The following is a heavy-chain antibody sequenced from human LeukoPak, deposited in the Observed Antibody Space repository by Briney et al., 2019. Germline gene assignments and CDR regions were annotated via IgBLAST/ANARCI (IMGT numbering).Heavy chain of an antibody. CDR3: ARDSSGSPNGHFDD. Sequence: SETLSLTCTVPGGSISSYYWCWIRQPPRKGLEWIGYIYYIVSTKYNPSLKSRVTISVDTSENQFSLKLNSVTTADTAVYYCARDSSGSPNGHFDDWGQGTLVTVSS. V-gene: IGHV4-59*01. D-gene: IGHD3-22*01. CDR2: IYYIVST. J-gene: IGHJ4*02. CDR1: GGSISSYY.